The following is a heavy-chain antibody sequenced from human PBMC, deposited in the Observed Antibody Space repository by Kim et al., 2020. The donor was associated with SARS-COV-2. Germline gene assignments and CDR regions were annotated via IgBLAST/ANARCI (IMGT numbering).Heavy chain of an antibody. CDR1: GGTFSSYA. V-gene: IGHV1-69*13. D-gene: IGHD2-2*01. CDR2: IIPIFGTA. CDR3: ARGGVVVPAATLGAFDI. Sequence: SVKVSCKASGGTFSSYAISWVRQAPGQGLEWMGGIIPIFGTANYAQKFQGRVTITADESTSTAYMELSSLRSEDTAVYYCARGGVVVPAATLGAFDIWGQGTMFTVSS. J-gene: IGHJ3*02.